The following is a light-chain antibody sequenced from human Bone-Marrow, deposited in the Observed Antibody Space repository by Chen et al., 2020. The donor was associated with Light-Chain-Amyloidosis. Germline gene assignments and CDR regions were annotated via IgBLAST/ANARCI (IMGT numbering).Light chain of an antibody. V-gene: IGLV3-21*02. CDR1: NIGSTS. J-gene: IGLJ3*02. CDR3: QVWDGSSDRPV. Sequence: SYVLTQPSSVSVAPVQTATIACGGYNIGSTSVHWYQQTPDQAPLLVVYDDSDRPSGIPERLSGYNSGNTATLTISRVEAGDEADYYCQVWDGSSDRPVFGGGTKLTVL. CDR2: DDS.